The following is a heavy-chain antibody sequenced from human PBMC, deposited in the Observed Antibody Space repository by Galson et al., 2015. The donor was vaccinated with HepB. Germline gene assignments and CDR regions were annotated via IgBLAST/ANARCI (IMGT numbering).Heavy chain of an antibody. V-gene: IGHV6-1*01. D-gene: IGHD7-27*01. Sequence: CAISEDSVSSNSATWDWIRQSPSRGLEWLGRTYYRSKWYDGYAVSVKSRITIKADTSKNQFSLQLNSVTPEDTAVYYCAKLGGGEGYWGQGTLVTVSS. J-gene: IGHJ4*02. CDR1: EDSVSSNSAT. CDR3: AKLGGGEGY. CDR2: TYYRSKWYD.